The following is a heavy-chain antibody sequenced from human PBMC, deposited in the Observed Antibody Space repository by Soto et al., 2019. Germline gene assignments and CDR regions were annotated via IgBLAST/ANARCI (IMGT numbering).Heavy chain of an antibody. CDR2: IIPILGIA. CDR3: TYNCRYYYGMAV. D-gene: IGHD1-20*01. J-gene: IGHJ6*02. Sequence: QGQLMQSGAEVKTPGSSVKVSCKAAGGTFSSYTISWVRQDPGQELEWMGTIIPILGIATYAQKFQGRVTITADKSTSTAYIELSSLRSEDTAVYYCTYNCRYYYGMAVWCQGTTVTVSS. V-gene: IGHV1-69*02. CDR1: GGTFSSYT.